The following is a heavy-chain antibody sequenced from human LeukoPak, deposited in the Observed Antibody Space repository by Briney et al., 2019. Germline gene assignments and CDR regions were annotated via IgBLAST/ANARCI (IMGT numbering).Heavy chain of an antibody. CDR3: AKSQATVTDDAFDI. V-gene: IGHV3-30*18. CDR2: ISYDGSNK. CDR1: GFTFGSYG. D-gene: IGHD4-17*01. J-gene: IGHJ3*02. Sequence: PGGSLRLSCAASGFTFGSYGMHWVRQAPGKGLEWVAVISYDGSNKYYADSVKGRFTISRDNSKNTLYLQMNSLRAEDTAVYYCAKSQATVTDDAFDIWGQGTMVTVSS.